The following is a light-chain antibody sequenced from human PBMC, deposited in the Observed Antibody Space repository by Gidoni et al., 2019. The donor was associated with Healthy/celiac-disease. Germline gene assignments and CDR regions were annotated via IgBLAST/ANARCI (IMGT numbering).Light chain of an antibody. CDR1: QSVSSN. J-gene: IGKJ1*01. CDR3: QQYNNWPPWT. CDR2: GAS. V-gene: IGKV3-15*01. Sequence: EIVMTQSQATLSVSPGERATLSCSASQSVSSNLAWYQQKPGQAPRLLIYGASTRATGIPARFSGSGSGTEFTLTISSLQSEDFAVYYCQQYNNWPPWTFXQXTKVEIK.